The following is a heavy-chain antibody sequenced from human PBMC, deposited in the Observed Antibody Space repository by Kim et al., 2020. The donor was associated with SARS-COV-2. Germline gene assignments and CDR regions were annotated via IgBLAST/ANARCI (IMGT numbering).Heavy chain of an antibody. CDR3: ARDHGPLWFGEFFLGY. CDR1: GYTFTSYA. J-gene: IGHJ4*02. CDR2: INAGSGNT. Sequence: ASVKVSCKASGYTFTSYAMHWVRQAPGQRLEWMGWINAGSGNTKYSQKFQGRVTITRDTSASTAYMELSSLRSEDTAVYYCARDHGPLWFGEFFLGYWGQGTLVTVSS. V-gene: IGHV1-3*01. D-gene: IGHD3-10*01.